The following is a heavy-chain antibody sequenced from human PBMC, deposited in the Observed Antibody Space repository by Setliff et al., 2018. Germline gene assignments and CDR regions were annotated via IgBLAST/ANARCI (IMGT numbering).Heavy chain of an antibody. CDR3: ARSHHLVLTNWFDA. CDR1: GDSITRSGYY. Sequence: PSETLSLTCSVSGDSITRSGYYWGWVRQSPGKGLEWIGSIYYIGNNDYNPSLKSRVAMSLDTSKNQFSLKLTSVTAADTAVYYCARSHHLVLTNWFDAWAREFGSPSPQ. CDR2: IYYIGNN. V-gene: IGHV4-39*07. J-gene: IGHJ5*02. D-gene: IGHD1-26*01.